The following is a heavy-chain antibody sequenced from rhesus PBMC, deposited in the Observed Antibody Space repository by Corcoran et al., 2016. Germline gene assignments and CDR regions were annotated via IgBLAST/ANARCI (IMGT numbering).Heavy chain of an antibody. CDR3: ARALYSGSWNIDY. J-gene: IGHJ4*01. CDR2: SYGSSGST. D-gene: IGHD6-25*01. V-gene: IGHV4-160*01. CDR1: GGSISSNY. Sequence: QVQLQESGPGLVKSSETLSLTCAVSGGSISSNYWSWIRQPPGKGLEWIGYSYGSSGSTYYNPSLKSRVTISTDTSKNRFSLKLSSVTAADTAVYYCARALYSGSWNIDYWGQGVLVTVSS.